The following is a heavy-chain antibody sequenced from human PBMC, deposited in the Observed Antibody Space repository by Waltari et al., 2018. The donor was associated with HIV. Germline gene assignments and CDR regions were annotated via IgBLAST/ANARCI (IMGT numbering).Heavy chain of an antibody. Sequence: QVQLVESGGGVVQPVGPRGLSCAASGSTFCSYDFHWFAQPPGKGLEWVAFIRYDGSNKYYADSVKGRFTISRDNSKNTLYLQMNSLRAEDTAVYYCAKVGGIYGGNSHFDYWGQGTLVTVSS. D-gene: IGHD2-21*02. CDR3: AKVGGIYGGNSHFDY. CDR2: IRYDGSNK. J-gene: IGHJ4*02. CDR1: GSTFCSYD. V-gene: IGHV3-30*02.